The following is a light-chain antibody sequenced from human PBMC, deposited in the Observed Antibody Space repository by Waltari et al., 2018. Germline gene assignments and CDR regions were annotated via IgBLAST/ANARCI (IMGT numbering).Light chain of an antibody. CDR2: DVT. Sequence: HSSLTQPRSVAGSLRQSVPISCTATGNVVRRFNSLSWYQIQPGKAPKFISYDVTKRPSGVPDRFSGSKSGNTASLIISGLQAEDEADYFCCSYAGRSTLTFGGGTKLTVL. CDR1: GNVVRRFNS. J-gene: IGLJ3*02. CDR3: CSYAGRSTLT. V-gene: IGLV2-11*01.